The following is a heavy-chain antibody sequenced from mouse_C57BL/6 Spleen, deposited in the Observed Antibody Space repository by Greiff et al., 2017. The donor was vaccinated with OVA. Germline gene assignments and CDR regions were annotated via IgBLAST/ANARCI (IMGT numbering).Heavy chain of an antibody. CDR1: GYTFTSYW. V-gene: IGHV1-64*01. CDR2: IHPNSGST. D-gene: IGHD3-3*01. Sequence: QVQLQQSGAELVKPGASVKLSCKASGYTFTSYWMHWVKQRPGQGLEWIGMIHPNSGSTNYNEKFKSKATLTVDTSSSTAYMQLSSLTSEDSAVYYCARGDEDVYYAMDYWGQGTSVTVSS. J-gene: IGHJ4*01. CDR3: ARGDEDVYYAMDY.